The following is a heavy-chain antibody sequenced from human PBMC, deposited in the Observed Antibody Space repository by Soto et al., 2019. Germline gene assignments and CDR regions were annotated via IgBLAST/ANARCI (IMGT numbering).Heavy chain of an antibody. CDR1: GFTFSSYS. CDR3: ARDRYYDSSGYSNWFDP. CDR2: ISSSSSYI. D-gene: IGHD3-22*01. Sequence: GSLRLSCAASGFTFSSYSMNWVRQALGKGLEWVSSISSSSSYIYYADSVKGRFTISRDNAKNSLYLQMNSLRAEDTAVYYCARDRYYDSSGYSNWFDPWGQGTLVTVSS. V-gene: IGHV3-21*01. J-gene: IGHJ5*02.